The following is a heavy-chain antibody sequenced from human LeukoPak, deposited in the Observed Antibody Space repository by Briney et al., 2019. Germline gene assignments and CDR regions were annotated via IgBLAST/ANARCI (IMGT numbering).Heavy chain of an antibody. CDR2: ITSSSSTI. J-gene: IGHJ4*02. V-gene: IGHV3-48*01. Sequence: GGSLRLSCAASGFTFSSYSMNWVRQAPGKGLEWVSYITSSSSTIYYADSVKGRFTISRDNAKNSLYLQMNSLRAEDTAVYYCAREGSGFLEWLSNYFDYWGQGTLVTVSS. D-gene: IGHD3-3*01. CDR1: GFTFSSYS. CDR3: AREGSGFLEWLSNYFDY.